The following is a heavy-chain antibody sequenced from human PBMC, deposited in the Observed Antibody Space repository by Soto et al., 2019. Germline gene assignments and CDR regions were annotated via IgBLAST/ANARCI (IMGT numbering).Heavy chain of an antibody. Sequence: EVQLVEPGGGLVKPGGSLRLSCAASGFTFSSYSMNWVRQAPGKGLEWVSSISSSSSYIYYADSLKGRFTISRDNPENSLHLQMNSLRAEATAVYYCARDGGGDLKAFDIWCQGTMVTVSS. CDR1: GFTFSSYS. D-gene: IGHD3-16*01. J-gene: IGHJ3*02. CDR3: ARDGGGDLKAFDI. V-gene: IGHV3-21*01. CDR2: ISSSSSYI.